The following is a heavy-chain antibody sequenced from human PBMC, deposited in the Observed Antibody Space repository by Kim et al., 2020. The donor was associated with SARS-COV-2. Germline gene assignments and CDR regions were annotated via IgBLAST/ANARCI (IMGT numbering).Heavy chain of an antibody. CDR1: GGSFSGYY. D-gene: IGHD6-19*01. Sequence: SETLSLTCAVYGGSFSGYYWSWIRQPPGKGLEWIGEINHSGSTNYNPSLKSRVTISVDTSKNQFSLKLGSVTAADTAVYYCARGSIAVAGTASGLGMDVWGQGTTVTVSS. CDR2: INHSGST. CDR3: ARGSIAVAGTASGLGMDV. V-gene: IGHV4-34*01. J-gene: IGHJ6*02.